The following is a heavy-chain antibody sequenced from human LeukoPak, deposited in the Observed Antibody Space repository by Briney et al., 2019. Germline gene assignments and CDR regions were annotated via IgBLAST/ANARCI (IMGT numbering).Heavy chain of an antibody. D-gene: IGHD1-1*01. J-gene: IGHJ4*02. CDR2: ISSSGSA. CDR3: ARLIYNTYANNWRFDY. V-gene: IGHV4-59*08. Sequence: SETLSLTCTVSGGSISSYYWSWIRQPPGKGLEWIEYISSSGSANYNPSLKSRVIISTDMSKNRFSLKLTSVTAADTAVYFCARLIYNTYANNWRFDYWGQGILVTVSS. CDR1: GGSISSYY.